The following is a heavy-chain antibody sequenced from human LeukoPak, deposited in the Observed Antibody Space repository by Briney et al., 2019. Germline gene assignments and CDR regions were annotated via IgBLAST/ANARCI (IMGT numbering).Heavy chain of an antibody. CDR2: ISGYNDNT. J-gene: IGHJ4*02. CDR1: GYTFTSHG. Sequence: GASVKVSCKASGYTFTSHGITWVRQAPGQGLEWMGWISGYNDNTNYAQSLQDRLTMTTDTSTSTAYMELRSLRSDDTAVYYCARADLGDSSSFADYWGQGTLVTVSS. V-gene: IGHV1-18*01. CDR3: ARADLGDSSSFADY. D-gene: IGHD2-2*03.